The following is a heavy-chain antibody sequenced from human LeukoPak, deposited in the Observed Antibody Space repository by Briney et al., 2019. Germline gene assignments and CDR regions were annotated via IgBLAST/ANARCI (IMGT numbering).Heavy chain of an antibody. CDR2: ISSSASTI. J-gene: IGHJ4*02. D-gene: IGHD6-13*01. CDR3: ASHAVEYSSSWYSGYFDY. Sequence: GGSLRLSCAASGFTFSSYEMNWVRQAPGKGLEWVSYISSSASTIYYADSVKGRFTISRDNAKNSLYLQMNSLRAEDTAVYYRASHAVEYSSSWYSGYFDYWGQGTLVTVSS. V-gene: IGHV3-48*03. CDR1: GFTFSSYE.